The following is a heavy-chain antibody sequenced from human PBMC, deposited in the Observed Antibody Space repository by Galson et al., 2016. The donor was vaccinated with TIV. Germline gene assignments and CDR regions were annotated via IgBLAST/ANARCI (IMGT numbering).Heavy chain of an antibody. CDR1: GFIFSNYE. CDR3: VREAVMSFGVDVFDV. V-gene: IGHV3-48*03. Sequence: SLRLSCAASGFIFSNYEMNWVRQAPGKGLEWIPYITSGWGPTYYAESVKGRLSISRDNTKNSLYLQMNSLRPEDTAVYYCVREAVMSFGVDVFDVWGQGTVVTVSS. D-gene: IGHD3/OR15-3a*01. J-gene: IGHJ3*01. CDR2: ITSGWGPT.